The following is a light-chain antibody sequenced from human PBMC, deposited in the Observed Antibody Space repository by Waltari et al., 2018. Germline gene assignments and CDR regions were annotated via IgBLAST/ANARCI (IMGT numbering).Light chain of an antibody. CDR1: PSNIGARFR. V-gene: IGLV1-40*01. CDR2: DNS. CDR3: QSYDRSLSASV. J-gene: IGLJ3*02. Sequence: QSVLTQPPSASGAPGPRVPFSCTGRPSNIGARFRVHWYQQLPGTAPKLLIFDNSVRPSGVPDRFSGSKSGTSASLAITGLQAEDEADYYCQSYDRSLSASVFGGGTKLTVL.